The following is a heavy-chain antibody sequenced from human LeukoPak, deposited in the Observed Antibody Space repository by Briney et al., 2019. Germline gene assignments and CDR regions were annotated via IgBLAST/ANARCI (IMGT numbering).Heavy chain of an antibody. J-gene: IGHJ4*02. V-gene: IGHV4-39*01. D-gene: IGHD3-3*01. Sequence: SETLSLTCTVAGASVTSSSYFWAWIRQPPGKGLEWIGSFLYGGNTNYNPSLKSRATISVDTSKKAFSLNLSSVTAADTALYYCARQRFWISYPFDFWGPGILVTVSS. CDR2: FLYGGNT. CDR1: GASVTSSSYF. CDR3: ARQRFWISYPFDF.